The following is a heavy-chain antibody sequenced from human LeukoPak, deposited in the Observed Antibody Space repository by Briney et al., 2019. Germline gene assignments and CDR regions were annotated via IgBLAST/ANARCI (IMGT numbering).Heavy chain of an antibody. J-gene: IGHJ4*02. V-gene: IGHV4-39*07. CDR3: VKGYCRGNSCYDDRGAFDY. D-gene: IGHD2-2*01. Sequence: SETLSLTCTVSGDSIRSSGYYWGWIRQPPGKGLEWIGSIYYSGNTHSNPSLKSRVTISVDTSKNQFSLKLSSVTAADTAVYYCVKGYCRGNSCYDDRGAFDYWGQGTLVTVSS. CDR2: IYYSGNT. CDR1: GDSIRSSGYY.